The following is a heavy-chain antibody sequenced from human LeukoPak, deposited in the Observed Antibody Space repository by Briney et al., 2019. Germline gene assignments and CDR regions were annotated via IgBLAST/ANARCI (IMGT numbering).Heavy chain of an antibody. CDR3: ARRAGAYSHPYDY. D-gene: IGHD4/OR15-4a*01. V-gene: IGHV3-53*01. Sequence: GGSLRLSCAASGFTFDDYVMSWVRQAPGRGLEWVSFYSDNTHYSDSVKGRFTISRDNSKNTLYLQMNSLRAEDTAVYYCARRAGAYSHPYDYWGQGTLVTVSS. J-gene: IGHJ4*02. CDR2: YSDNT. CDR1: GFTFDDYV.